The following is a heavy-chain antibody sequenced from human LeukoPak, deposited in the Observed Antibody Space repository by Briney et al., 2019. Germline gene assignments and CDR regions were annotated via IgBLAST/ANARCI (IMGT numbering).Heavy chain of an antibody. D-gene: IGHD3-22*01. Sequence: SETLSLTCAVYDGSFSGYYWSWIRQPPGKGLEWIGESINHSGSTNYNPSLKSRVTISVDTSKNQFSLKLSSVTAADTAVYYCARGANYRHYYYDSSGYPPWGQGTLVTVSS. J-gene: IGHJ5*02. CDR3: ARGANYRHYYYDSSGYPP. V-gene: IGHV4-34*01. CDR1: DGSFSGYY. CDR2: SINHSGST.